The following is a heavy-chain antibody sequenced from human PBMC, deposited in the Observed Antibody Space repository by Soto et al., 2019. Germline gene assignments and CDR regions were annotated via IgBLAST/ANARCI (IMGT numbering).Heavy chain of an antibody. CDR2: TYHSGNP. V-gene: IGHV4-30-2*01. Sequence: PSETLSLTCDVSGDTISTGGYTWAWIRQPPGKALEWIGHTYHSGNPYYNPSLKSRVIISVDRSKNQFSLKLSSVTAADTAVYYCAKGGYTFAYEWGQGALVTVSS. D-gene: IGHD5-18*01. CDR1: GDTISTGGYT. J-gene: IGHJ4*02. CDR3: AKGGYTFAYE.